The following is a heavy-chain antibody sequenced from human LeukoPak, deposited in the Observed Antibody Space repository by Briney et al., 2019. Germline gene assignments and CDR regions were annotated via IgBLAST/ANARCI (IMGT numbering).Heavy chain of an antibody. Sequence: ASVKVSCKASGYTFTSYGISWVRQAPGQGLEWMGWISAYNGNTNYAQKLQGRVTMTTDTSTSTAYMELRSLRSDDTAVYYCARMYYDILTRYYYGMDVWGQGTTVTVSS. CDR2: ISAYNGNT. CDR1: GYTFTSYG. V-gene: IGHV1-18*01. CDR3: ARMYYDILTRYYYGMDV. D-gene: IGHD3-9*01. J-gene: IGHJ6*02.